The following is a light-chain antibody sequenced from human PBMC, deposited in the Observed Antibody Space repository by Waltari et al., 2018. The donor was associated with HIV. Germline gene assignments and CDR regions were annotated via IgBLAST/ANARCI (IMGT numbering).Light chain of an antibody. Sequence: QSALTQPASVSGSPGQSITISCTGTSSDVGNYNLLSWYQQHPGQASKLMIYEGIKRPCGDSKRISGSKSGNTASLTISGLQAEDEADYDCGSYGGSSNWVCGGGTKLTVL. CDR2: EGI. CDR3: GSYGGSSNWV. J-gene: IGLJ3*02. CDR1: SSDVGNYNL. V-gene: IGLV2-23*01.